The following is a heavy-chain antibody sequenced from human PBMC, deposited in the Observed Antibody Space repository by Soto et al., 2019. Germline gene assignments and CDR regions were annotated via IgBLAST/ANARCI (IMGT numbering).Heavy chain of an antibody. CDR2: INPSGGST. CDR1: GYTFTSYY. D-gene: IGHD3-3*01. V-gene: IGHV1-46*01. CDR3: ARAVGFLEWLLPSFYYGMDV. J-gene: IGHJ6*02. Sequence: PSVKVSCKASGYTFTSYYMHWVRQAPGQGLEWMGIINPSGGSTSYAQKFQGRVTMTRDTSTSTVYMELSSLRSEDTAVYYCARAVGFLEWLLPSFYYGMDVWGQGTTVTVSS.